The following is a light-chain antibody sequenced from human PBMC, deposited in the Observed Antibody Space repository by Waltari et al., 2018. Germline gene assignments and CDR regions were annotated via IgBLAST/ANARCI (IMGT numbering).Light chain of an antibody. CDR2: FNSDGSH. V-gene: IGLV4-69*01. J-gene: IGLJ3*02. Sequence: QPEKVPRFWRKFNSDGSHSKGDEIPGRFSGSSSGAERYLTISSRQSEDEADYYCQTGGHGTWVFGGGTKLTVL. CDR3: QTGGHGTWV.